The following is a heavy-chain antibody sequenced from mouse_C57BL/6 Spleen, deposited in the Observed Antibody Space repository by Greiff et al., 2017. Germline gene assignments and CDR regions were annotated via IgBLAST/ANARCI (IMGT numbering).Heavy chain of an antibody. D-gene: IGHD1-1*01. CDR1: GYTFTSYW. V-gene: IGHV1-55*01. CDR2: MYPGSGST. CDR3: AKPQFMTTVVATDWYFDV. J-gene: IGHJ1*03. Sequence: QVQLQQPGAELVKPGASVKMSCKASGYTFTSYWITWVKQRPGQGLEWIGDMYPGSGSTNYNEKFKSKAPLTVDTSSSTAYMQLSSLTSEDSAVYYCAKPQFMTTVVATDWYFDVWGTGTTVTVSS.